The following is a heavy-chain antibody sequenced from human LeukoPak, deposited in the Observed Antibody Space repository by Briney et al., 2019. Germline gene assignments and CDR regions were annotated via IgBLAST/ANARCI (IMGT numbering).Heavy chain of an antibody. Sequence: GGSLRLSCAASGFTFSSYGMHWVRQAPGKGLEWVAVISYDGSNKYYADSVKGRFTISRDNSKNTLYLQMNSLRAEDTAVYYCARDWARSVGYWGQGTLVTVSS. V-gene: IGHV3-30*03. J-gene: IGHJ4*02. CDR1: GFTFSSYG. D-gene: IGHD1-26*01. CDR2: ISYDGSNK. CDR3: ARDWARSVGY.